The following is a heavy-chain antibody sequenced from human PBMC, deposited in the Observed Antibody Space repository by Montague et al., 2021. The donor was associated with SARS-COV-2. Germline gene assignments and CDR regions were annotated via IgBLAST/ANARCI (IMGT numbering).Heavy chain of an antibody. V-gene: IGHV2-5*02. CDR3: AHRRDIYDCWRGYYTGQKYHAFNWFAP. CDR2: IYWDDDK. D-gene: IGHD3-3*01. Sequence: PALVKPTQTLTLTCTFSGFSLSTTGVGVGWIRQPPGKALEWLALIYWDDDKRYSPSLKTRLAITKDTSKNQVVLTMTNMGPVDTATYYCAHRRDIYDCWRGYYTGQKYHAFNWFAPWGQGALVTVSS. CDR1: GFSLSTTGVG. J-gene: IGHJ5*02.